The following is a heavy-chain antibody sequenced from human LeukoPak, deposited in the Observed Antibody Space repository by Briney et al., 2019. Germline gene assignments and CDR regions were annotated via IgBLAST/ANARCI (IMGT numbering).Heavy chain of an antibody. D-gene: IGHD2-15*01. CDR1: GYSISSGYY. V-gene: IGHV4-61*01. CDR2: IYYSGSS. Sequence: PSETLSLTCTVSGYSISSGYYWGWIRQPPGKGLEWIGYIYYSGSSNYNPSLKSRVTISVDPSKNQFSLKLTSVTAADTAVYYCAKARGWSLFDLWGRGTLVTVSS. J-gene: IGHJ2*01. CDR3: AKARGWSLFDL.